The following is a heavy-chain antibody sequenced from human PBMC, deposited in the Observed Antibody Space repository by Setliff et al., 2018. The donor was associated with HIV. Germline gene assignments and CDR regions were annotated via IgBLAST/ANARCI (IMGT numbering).Heavy chain of an antibody. CDR1: GGSISTYY. D-gene: IGHD5-12*01. V-gene: IGHV4-59*01. CDR2: IYYNGRP. Sequence: SETLSLTCTLSGGSISTYYWGWIRQPPGKGLEWIGYIYYNGRPNYNPSLKSRVTMSVDTSNDQFSLRLSSVTAADTAVYYCARKHLANVFDYWGQGTLVTVSS. CDR3: ARKHLANVFDY. J-gene: IGHJ4*02.